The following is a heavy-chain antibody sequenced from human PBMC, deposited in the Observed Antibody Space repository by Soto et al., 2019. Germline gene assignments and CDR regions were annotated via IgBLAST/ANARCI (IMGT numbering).Heavy chain of an antibody. J-gene: IGHJ6*02. V-gene: IGHV5-51*01. D-gene: IGHD1-26*01. CDR3: ARQYSGSYWNYYYYGMDV. Sequence: PGESLKISCKGSGYSFTSYWIGWVRQMPGKGLEWMGIIYPGDSDTRYSPSFQGQVTISADKSISTAYLQWSSLEASDTAMYYCARQYSGSYWNYYYYGMDVWGQGTTVTVSS. CDR1: GYSFTSYW. CDR2: IYPGDSDT.